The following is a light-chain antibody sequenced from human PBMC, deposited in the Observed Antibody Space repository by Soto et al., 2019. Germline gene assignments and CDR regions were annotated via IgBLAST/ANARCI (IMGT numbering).Light chain of an antibody. Sequence: EIVMTQSPASLSVSPGDGATLSCRASPSVASTVAWYQQKPGKVPRLLIHGASTRAVGVPARFSGSGSGTDFTLNINSLPSEDFAGYYGQQYDNCPPQSTFGQGTKLQIK. J-gene: IGKJ2*01. CDR1: PSVAST. CDR2: GAS. V-gene: IGKV3-15*01. CDR3: QQYDNCPPQST.